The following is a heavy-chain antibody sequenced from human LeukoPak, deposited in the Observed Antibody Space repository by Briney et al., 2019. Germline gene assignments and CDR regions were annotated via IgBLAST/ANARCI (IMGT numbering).Heavy chain of an antibody. D-gene: IGHD3-3*01. V-gene: IGHV1-18*01. CDR1: GYTFTSYG. CDR2: ISAYNGNT. J-gene: IGHJ4*02. CDR3: ARDTPTDYDFWTAGLYFDY. Sequence: ASVSVSCRASGYTFTSYGISWVRQAPGQGLEWMGWISAYNGNTNYAQKLQGRVTMTTDTSTSTAYMELRSLRSDDTAVYYCARDTPTDYDFWTAGLYFDYWGQGTLVTVSS.